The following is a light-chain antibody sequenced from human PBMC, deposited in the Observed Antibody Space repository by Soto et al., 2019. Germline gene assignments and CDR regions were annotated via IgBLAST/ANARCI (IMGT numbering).Light chain of an antibody. Sequence: QAVVTQESSLTVSPGGTVTLTCGSSTGPVTSGHWPYWFQQRPGQAPRTLIYDTNNKHSLTPARFSGSILGGKAALTLAGAQHEDEADYYCSRFQSGVVVFGGGTKRTVL. J-gene: IGLJ2*01. V-gene: IGLV7-46*01. CDR2: DTN. CDR1: TGPVTSGHW. CDR3: SRFQSGVVV.